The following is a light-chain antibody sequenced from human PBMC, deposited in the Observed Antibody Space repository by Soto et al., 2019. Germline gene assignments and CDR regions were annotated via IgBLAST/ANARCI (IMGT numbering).Light chain of an antibody. V-gene: IGKV1-39*01. CDR3: QESYITPPFT. J-gene: IGKJ2*01. Sequence: DIQMTQSPSSLSASVGDRVTITCRASQSISSFLNWYQQKPGKAPKLLIYAASSLQSGVPSRFSGSGSGTDFTVTISSLQPEDFATYYCQESYITPPFTFGQGTRLDIK. CDR1: QSISSF. CDR2: AAS.